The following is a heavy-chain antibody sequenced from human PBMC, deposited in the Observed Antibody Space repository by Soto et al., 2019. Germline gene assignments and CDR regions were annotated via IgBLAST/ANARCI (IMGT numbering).Heavy chain of an antibody. V-gene: IGHV3-23*01. CDR1: RFTFSSYT. Sequence: GGSLRLSCAASRFTFSSYTMSWVRQAPEKGLEWISTIGGSAGGTYYADSVKGRFTISRDNSKSTLYLQMDSLRAEDTAVYYCAKVGGATIRNGMDVWGQGTTVTVSS. J-gene: IGHJ6*02. CDR3: AKVGGATIRNGMDV. D-gene: IGHD3-16*01. CDR2: IGGSAGGT.